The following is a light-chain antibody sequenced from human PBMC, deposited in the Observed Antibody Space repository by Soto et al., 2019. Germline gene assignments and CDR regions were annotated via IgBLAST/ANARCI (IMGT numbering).Light chain of an antibody. J-gene: IGKJ5*01. CDR2: DAS. CDR1: QSISSY. Sequence: DIQMTQSPSSLSASVGDRVTITRRASQSISSYLNWYQQKPGKAPQVLIYDASSLQSGVPSRFSGSGSGTDFTLTISSLQPEDFATYYCQQTYSTLPITFGQGTRLEIK. CDR3: QQTYSTLPIT. V-gene: IGKV1-39*01.